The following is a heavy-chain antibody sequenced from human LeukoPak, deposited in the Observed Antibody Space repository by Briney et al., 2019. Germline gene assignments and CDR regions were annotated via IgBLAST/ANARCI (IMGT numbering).Heavy chain of an antibody. Sequence: ASVKVSCEASGYTFTSNYIHGVRQAPGQGLEWMGMIYPRDGSTSYAQKFQGRVTVTRDTSTSTVHMELSGLRSEDTAVYYCARDQEGFDYWGQGTLVTVSS. CDR3: ARDQEGFDY. CDR2: IYPRDGST. CDR1: GYTFTSNY. J-gene: IGHJ4*02. V-gene: IGHV1-46*01.